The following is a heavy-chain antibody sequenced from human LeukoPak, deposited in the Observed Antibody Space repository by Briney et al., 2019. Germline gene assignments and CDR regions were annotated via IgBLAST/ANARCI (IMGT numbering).Heavy chain of an antibody. V-gene: IGHV1-69*13. D-gene: IGHD2-15*01. Sequence: SVKVSCKASGYTFTSYGISWVRQSPGQGLEWMGGIIPIFGTANSAQKFQGRVTITAEESTSTAYMELSSLRSEDTAVYYCASSGQPQYFQHWGQGTLVTVSS. J-gene: IGHJ1*01. CDR1: GYTFTSYG. CDR3: ASSGQPQYFQH. CDR2: IIPIFGTA.